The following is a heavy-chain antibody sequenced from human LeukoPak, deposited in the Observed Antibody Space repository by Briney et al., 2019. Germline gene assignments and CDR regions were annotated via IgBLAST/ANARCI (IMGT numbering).Heavy chain of an antibody. CDR1: GFSFSSYW. V-gene: IGHV3-7*01. CDR3: ARDLDFWSGEYYFDY. J-gene: IGHJ4*02. Sequence: PGGSLRLSCAASGFSFSSYWMSWVRQGPGKGLEWVANIKQDGSEKYYVDSVKGRFTIPRDNAKNSLYLQMNSLRAEDTAVYYCARDLDFWSGEYYFDYWGQGTLVTVSS. CDR2: IKQDGSEK. D-gene: IGHD3-3*01.